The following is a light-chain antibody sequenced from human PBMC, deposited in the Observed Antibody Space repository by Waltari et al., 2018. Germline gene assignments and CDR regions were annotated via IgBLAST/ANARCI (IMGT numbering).Light chain of an antibody. CDR1: HSVREY. CDR3: QQRISWPLT. Sequence: EIVLTQSPATLSLSPGERATLSCRASHSVREYLAWYQQRTGQAPRLLIYDASNRATGFPARFSGTLYGTDFTLTINNLEPEDXXVYYCQQRISWPLTFGGGSKVEIK. J-gene: IGKJ4*01. V-gene: IGKV3-11*01. CDR2: DAS.